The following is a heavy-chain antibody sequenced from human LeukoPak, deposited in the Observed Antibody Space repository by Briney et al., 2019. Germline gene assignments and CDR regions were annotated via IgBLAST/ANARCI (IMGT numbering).Heavy chain of an antibody. CDR1: GFTFSSYW. V-gene: IGHV3-74*01. Sequence: GGSLRLSCAASGFTFSSYWMHWVRQAPGKGLVRVSRINTDGSSTNYADSVKGRFTISRDNAKNTLYLQVDSLRAEDTAVYYCARGRHLYSYAYDYYMDVWGKGTTVTISS. CDR2: INTDGSST. J-gene: IGHJ6*03. D-gene: IGHD5-18*01. CDR3: ARGRHLYSYAYDYYMDV.